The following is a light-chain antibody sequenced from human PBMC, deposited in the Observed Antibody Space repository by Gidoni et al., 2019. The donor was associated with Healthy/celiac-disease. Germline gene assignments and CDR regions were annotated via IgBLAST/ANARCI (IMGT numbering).Light chain of an antibody. CDR2: DAS. CDR3: QQRSNWYT. V-gene: IGKV3-11*01. CDR1: QSVSSY. J-gene: IGKJ2*01. Sequence: EIVLTQSPATLSLSPGERTTPSCRASQSVSSYLAWYKQKPGQAPRLLIYDASNRATGIPARFSGSGSGTDFTLTISSLEPEDFAVYYCQQRSNWYTFGQGTKLEIK.